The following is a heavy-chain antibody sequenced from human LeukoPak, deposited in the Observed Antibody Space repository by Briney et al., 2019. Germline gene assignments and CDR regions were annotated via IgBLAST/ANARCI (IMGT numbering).Heavy chain of an antibody. Sequence: AASVKVSCKASGYSFTGHYMHWVRQAPGQGLEWMGWINPNSGGTYYAQKFQGRVTMTRDTSISTAYMELSRLRSDDTAVYYCARDPGSSYSSSWYDYYYMDVWGKGTTVTISS. CDR3: ARDPGSSYSSSWYDYYYMDV. J-gene: IGHJ6*03. V-gene: IGHV1-2*02. D-gene: IGHD6-13*01. CDR2: INPNSGGT. CDR1: GYSFTGHY.